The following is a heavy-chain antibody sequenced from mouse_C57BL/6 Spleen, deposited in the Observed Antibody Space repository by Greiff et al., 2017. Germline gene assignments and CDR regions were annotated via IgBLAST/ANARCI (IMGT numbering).Heavy chain of an antibody. CDR3: AGCGSSLDY. CDR2: INPSTGGT. CDR1: GYSFTSYY. D-gene: IGHD1-1*01. J-gene: IGHJ2*01. Sequence: VQLQQSGPELVKPGASVKISCKASGYSFTSYYMNWVKQSPEKSLEWIGAINPSTGGTTYNQKFKAKATLTVDKSSSTAYLQLNSLTSEDSAVYYGAGCGSSLDYWGQGTTLTVSS. V-gene: IGHV1-42*01.